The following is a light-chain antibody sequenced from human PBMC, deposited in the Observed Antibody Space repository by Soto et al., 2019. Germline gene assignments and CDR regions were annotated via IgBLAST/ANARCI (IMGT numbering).Light chain of an antibody. CDR1: QSVSTN. CDR3: QQYNNWPPLT. V-gene: IGKV3-15*01. J-gene: IGKJ4*01. CDR2: GAS. Sequence: EIVMTQSPAPLSVSPGERATLSCRASQSVSTNLAWYQQKPGQAPRLLIYGASIRATDIPARFSGRGSGTEFTLTISSLQSEDFAVYYCQQYNNWPPLTFGGGTKVEIK.